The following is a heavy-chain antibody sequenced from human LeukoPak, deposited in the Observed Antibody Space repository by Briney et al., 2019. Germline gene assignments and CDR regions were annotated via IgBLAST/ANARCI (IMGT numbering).Heavy chain of an antibody. Sequence: SETLSLTCTVSGGSISSYYWSWIRQPPGKGLEWIGEINHSGSTNYNPSLKSRVTISVDTSKNQFSLKLSSVTAADTAVYYCARIGSWSSPFDYWGQGTLVTVSS. J-gene: IGHJ4*02. V-gene: IGHV4-34*01. CDR3: ARIGSWSSPFDY. CDR2: INHSGST. D-gene: IGHD1-26*01. CDR1: GGSISSYY.